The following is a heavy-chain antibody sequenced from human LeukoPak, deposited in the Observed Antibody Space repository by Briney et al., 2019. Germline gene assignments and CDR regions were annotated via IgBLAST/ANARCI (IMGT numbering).Heavy chain of an antibody. J-gene: IGHJ4*02. V-gene: IGHV3-21*01. CDR1: GFTFSGYS. CDR2: ISSSSSYI. D-gene: IGHD3-3*01. Sequence: YPGGSLRLSCAASGFTFSGYSMNWVRQAPGKGLEWVSSISSSSSYIYYADSVKGRFTISRDNAKNSLYLQMNSLRAEDTAVYYCARDALSSSTIFGVVTVFDYWGQGTLVTVSS. CDR3: ARDALSSSTIFGVVTVFDY.